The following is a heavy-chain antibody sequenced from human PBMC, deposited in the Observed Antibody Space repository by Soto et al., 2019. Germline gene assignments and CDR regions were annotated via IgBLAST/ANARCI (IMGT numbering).Heavy chain of an antibody. CDR1: GGSISRSTYY. D-gene: IGHD2-2*02. CDR3: ARQVPAAIRLGWFDL. Sequence: SETLSLTCTVSGGSISRSTYYWGWIRQPPGKGLEWIGSIYYSGSTYYRPSLKSRVTISVDTSKNQFSLKLSSVTAADTAVYYCARQVPAAIRLGWFDLWGQGTLVTVSS. V-gene: IGHV4-39*01. J-gene: IGHJ5*02. CDR2: IYYSGST.